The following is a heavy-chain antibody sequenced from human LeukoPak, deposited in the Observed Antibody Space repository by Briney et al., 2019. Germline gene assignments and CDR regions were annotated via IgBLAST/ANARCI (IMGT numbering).Heavy chain of an antibody. D-gene: IGHD3-10*01. CDR2: ISGTSSTI. J-gene: IGHJ4*02. CDR3: ARDGTGGVNYFGAGSYDY. V-gene: IGHV3-48*01. CDR1: GFTFRSYS. Sequence: PGGSLRLSCVVSGFTFRSYSLNWGRQAPGKGLEWISYISGTSSTIYYTDSVKGRFTISRDNGKNSLYLQMNSLEVEDTAMYYCARDGTGGVNYFGAGSYDYWGQGTLVVVSS.